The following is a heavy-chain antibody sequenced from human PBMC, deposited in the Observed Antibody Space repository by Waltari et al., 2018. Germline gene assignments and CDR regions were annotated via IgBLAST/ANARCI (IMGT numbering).Heavy chain of an antibody. V-gene: IGHV3-9*01. Sequence: EVQLVESGGGLVQPGRSLRLSCAASGFTFDDYAMHWVRQAPGKGLEWVSGISWNSGSIGDADAVKGRFTISRDNAKNALYLQMNSLRAEDTALYYCAKDKAPGDDIVVVPAAIRFGWGYYYYGMDVWGQGTTV. CDR2: ISWNSGSI. CDR1: GFTFDDYA. CDR3: AKDKAPGDDIVVVPAAIRFGWGYYYYGMDV. D-gene: IGHD2-2*02. J-gene: IGHJ6*02.